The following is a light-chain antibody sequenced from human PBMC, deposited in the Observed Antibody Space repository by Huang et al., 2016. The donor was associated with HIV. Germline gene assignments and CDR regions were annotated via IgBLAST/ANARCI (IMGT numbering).Light chain of an antibody. CDR3: MQALQTPMT. CDR1: QRPLHSNGNNY. V-gene: IGKV2-28*01. J-gene: IGKJ5*01. CDR2: LGA. Sequence: DIVMTQSQLSLPVTPGEPASISCRSSQRPLHSNGNNYLAWYLQKQGQFPHLLIYLGANRASGGPDRFRGSGSGTNFTLKISRVEAEDVGVYYCMQALQTPMTFGQGTRLEIK.